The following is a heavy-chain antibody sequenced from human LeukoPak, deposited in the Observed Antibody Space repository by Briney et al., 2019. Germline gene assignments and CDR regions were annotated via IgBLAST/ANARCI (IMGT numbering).Heavy chain of an antibody. V-gene: IGHV3-74*01. Sequence: PGGSLRLSCAASGFTFSSYWMHWVRQAPGKGLVWVSRINSDGSSTSYADSVKGRFTISRDNAKNTLYLQMNSLRAEDTAVYCCARSYDSSGLPDPWGQGTLVTVSS. CDR2: INSDGSST. J-gene: IGHJ5*02. CDR1: GFTFSSYW. D-gene: IGHD3-22*01. CDR3: ARSYDSSGLPDP.